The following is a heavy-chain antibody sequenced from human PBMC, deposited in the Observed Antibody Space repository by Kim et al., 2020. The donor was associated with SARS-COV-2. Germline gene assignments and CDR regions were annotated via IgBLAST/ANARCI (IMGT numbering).Heavy chain of an antibody. CDR3: ARDRSDYDSSGYGY. D-gene: IGHD3-22*01. Sequence: ADSVKGRFTISRDNSKNTLYLQMNSRRAEDTAVYYCARDRSDYDSSGYGYWGQGTLVTVSS. J-gene: IGHJ4*02. V-gene: IGHV3-53*01.